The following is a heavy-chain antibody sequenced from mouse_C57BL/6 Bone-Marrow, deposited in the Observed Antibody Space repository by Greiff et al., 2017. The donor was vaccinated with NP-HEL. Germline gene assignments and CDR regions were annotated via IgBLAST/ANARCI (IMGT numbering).Heavy chain of an antibody. Sequence: EVHLVESGGGLVQPGGSLSLSCAASGFTFTDYYMSWVRQPPGKALEWLGFIRNKANGYTTEYSASVKGRFTISRDNSQSILYLQMNALRAEDSATYYCARRDYGNYFAYWGQGTLVTVSA. CDR3: ARRDYGNYFAY. D-gene: IGHD2-1*01. V-gene: IGHV7-3*01. J-gene: IGHJ3*01. CDR2: IRNKANGYTT. CDR1: GFTFTDYY.